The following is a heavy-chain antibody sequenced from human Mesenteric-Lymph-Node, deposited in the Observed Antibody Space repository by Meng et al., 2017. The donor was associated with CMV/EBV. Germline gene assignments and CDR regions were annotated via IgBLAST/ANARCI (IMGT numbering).Heavy chain of an antibody. CDR2: IYPGDSDT. CDR1: GHTFTNYW. J-gene: IGHJ6*02. V-gene: IGHV5-51*01. Sequence: GESLKISCQASGHTFTNYWVAWVRQMPGKGLEWMGIIYPGDSDTRYSPSFQGQVTISVDKSISTAYLQWSSLKASDTAMYYCARHAASTSFHYYYGMEVWGQGTTVTVSS. D-gene: IGHD6-13*01. CDR3: ARHAASTSFHYYYGMEV.